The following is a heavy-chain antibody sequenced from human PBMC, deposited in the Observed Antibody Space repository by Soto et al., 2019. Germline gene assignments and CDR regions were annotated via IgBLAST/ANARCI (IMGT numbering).Heavy chain of an antibody. CDR1: GGSISSFY. Sequence: SETLSLTCAVSGGSISSFYWSWIRQSPGKGLEWIGYIYYRGSSNHNPSLKSRVIISLDMSKNHFSLKLTSVTAADTFVYFCARHATVAGPSYAWGQGTLVTVSS. CDR2: IYYRGSS. V-gene: IGHV4-59*08. J-gene: IGHJ5*02. D-gene: IGHD6-19*01. CDR3: ARHATVAGPSYA.